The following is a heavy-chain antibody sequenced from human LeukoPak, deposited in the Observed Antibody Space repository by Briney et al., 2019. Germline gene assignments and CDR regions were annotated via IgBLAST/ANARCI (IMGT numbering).Heavy chain of an antibody. D-gene: IGHD3-10*01. CDR2: IWYDGSIK. J-gene: IGHJ4*02. CDR3: AKSLGYYYQKSGPADY. Sequence: GGSLRLSCAASGFSFSSYGMHWVRQAPGKGLEWVAVIWYDGSIKYYGDSVKGRFTISRDNSKITLYLQMNSLSAEDTAVYYCAKSLGYYYQKSGPADYWGQGTLVTVSS. V-gene: IGHV3-33*06. CDR1: GFSFSSYG.